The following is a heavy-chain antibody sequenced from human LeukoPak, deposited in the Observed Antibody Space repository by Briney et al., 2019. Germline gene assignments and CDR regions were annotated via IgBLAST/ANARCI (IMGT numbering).Heavy chain of an antibody. D-gene: IGHD3-10*01. Sequence: PSETLSLTCAVSGGSFSGYYWTWIRQPPGKGLEWIGEINHSGSANYNPSLKSRVTISLDTSKNQFSLKLSSVSAADTAVYYCARGRVDYYGSGSYYDTFDYWGQGTLVTVSS. V-gene: IGHV4-34*01. CDR1: GGSFSGYY. J-gene: IGHJ4*02. CDR3: ARGRVDYYGSGSYYDTFDY. CDR2: INHSGSA.